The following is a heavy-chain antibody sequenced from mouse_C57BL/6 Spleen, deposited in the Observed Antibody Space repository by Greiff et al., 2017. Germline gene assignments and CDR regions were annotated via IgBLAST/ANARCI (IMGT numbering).Heavy chain of an antibody. CDR2: INPSNGGT. CDR1: GYTFTSYW. V-gene: IGHV1-53*01. Sequence: VQLQQPGTELVKPGASVKLSCKASGYTFTSYWMHWVKQRPGQGLEWIGNINPSNGGTNYNEKFKSKATLTVDKSSSTAYMQLSSLTSEDSAVYYCARGDISFEDAMDYWGQGTSVTVSS. J-gene: IGHJ4*01. D-gene: IGHD1-2*01. CDR3: ARGDISFEDAMDY.